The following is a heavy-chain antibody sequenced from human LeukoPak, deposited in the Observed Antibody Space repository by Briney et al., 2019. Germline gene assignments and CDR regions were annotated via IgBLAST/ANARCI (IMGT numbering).Heavy chain of an antibody. Sequence: GASVTVSFTASGFTFTISAVQWVRQARGQRLEWIGWIVVGSGNTNYAQKFQERVTITRDMSTSTAYMELSSLRSEDTAVYYCAASSRRGYSGYDINSAYYYYGMDVWGKGTTVTVSS. CDR3: AASSRRGYSGYDINSAYYYYGMDV. D-gene: IGHD5-12*01. CDR1: GFTFTISA. J-gene: IGHJ6*04. V-gene: IGHV1-58*01. CDR2: IVVGSGNT.